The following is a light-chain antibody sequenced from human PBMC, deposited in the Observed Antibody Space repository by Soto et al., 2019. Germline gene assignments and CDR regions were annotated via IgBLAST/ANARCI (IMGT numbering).Light chain of an antibody. CDR3: QQYYSYPFT. Sequence: DIQMTQSPSTLSASVGDRVTITCRASQSISSWLAWYQQKPGKAPKLLIYKASSLESGVPSRFSGSGSGTDFTLTISSLQSEDFATYYCQQYYSYPFTFGPGTKVDIK. CDR2: KAS. V-gene: IGKV1-5*03. CDR1: QSISSW. J-gene: IGKJ3*01.